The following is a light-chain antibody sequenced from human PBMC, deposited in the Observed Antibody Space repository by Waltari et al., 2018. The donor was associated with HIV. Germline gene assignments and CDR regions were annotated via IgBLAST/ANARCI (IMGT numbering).Light chain of an antibody. J-gene: IGLJ1*01. CDR3: CSYSGTYSYV. CDR2: DVT. V-gene: IGLV2-11*01. Sequence: QSALTQPRSVSGSPGQSVSISCTETSGDFRFYTCVSWYQQHPGKAPKLIIYDVTKRPSGVPDRFSASRSGNTASLTISGLQAEDEATYFCCSYSGTYSYVFGTGTEVSLI. CDR1: SGDFRFYTC.